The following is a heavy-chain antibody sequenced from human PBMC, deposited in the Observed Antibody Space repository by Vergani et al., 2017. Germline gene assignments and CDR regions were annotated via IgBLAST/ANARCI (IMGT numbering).Heavy chain of an antibody. D-gene: IGHD6-19*01. CDR1: GASIRSSNYY. Sequence: QLQLQESGPGLVKPSATLSLTCSVSGASIRSSNYYWGWIRQPPGKGLEWIASIYYSGSTYYNPSLKSRVTISVATSKNQFTLKLSSVTAADTAVYFGARHSTVEWLVKLGWVDPWGQGILVTVSS. V-gene: IGHV4-39*01. CDR3: ARHSTVEWLVKLGWVDP. CDR2: IYYSGST. J-gene: IGHJ5*02.